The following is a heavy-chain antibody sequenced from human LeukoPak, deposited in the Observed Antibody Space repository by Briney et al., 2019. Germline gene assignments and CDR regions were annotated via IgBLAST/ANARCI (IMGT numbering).Heavy chain of an antibody. CDR1: GGSISSYY. D-gene: IGHD3-3*01. CDR2: IYYSGST. V-gene: IGHV4-59*01. J-gene: IGHJ5*02. Sequence: SETLSLTCTVSGGSISSYYWSWIRQPPGKGLEWIGYIYYSGSTNYNPSLKSRVTISVDTSKNQFSLKLSSVTAADTAVYYCARVLFGVVTKDINWFDPWGQGTLVTVSS. CDR3: ARVLFGVVTKDINWFDP.